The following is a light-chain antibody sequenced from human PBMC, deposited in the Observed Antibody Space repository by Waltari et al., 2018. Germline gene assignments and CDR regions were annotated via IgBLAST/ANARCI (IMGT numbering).Light chain of an antibody. CDR2: DAS. J-gene: IGKJ1*01. V-gene: IGKV3-20*01. CDR1: QSVGKY. Sequence: EIVLTQSPGTPSLTPGERATLSCRASQSVGKYLAWYQQKPGQAPRLLIYDASTRATGIPDRFSGSGSGTDFSLTISRLEPEDFAVYYCQKYVSLPATFGQGTNVEIK. CDR3: QKYVSLPAT.